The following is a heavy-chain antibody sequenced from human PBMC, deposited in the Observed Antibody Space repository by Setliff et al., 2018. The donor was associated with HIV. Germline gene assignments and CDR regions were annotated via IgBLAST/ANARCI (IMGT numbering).Heavy chain of an antibody. CDR1: GDSINSGSYY. J-gene: IGHJ4*02. CDR3: ARYVSSGFYFDF. V-gene: IGHV4-61*09. D-gene: IGHD3-22*01. CDR2: LFPGGGT. Sequence: SETLSLTCTVSGDSINSGSYYWTWIRQPAGKGLEWIGHLFPGGGTNYSPSLKSRVTISLDTSKNLFSLNVNSVTAADTAVYSCARYVSSGFYFDFWGQGTLVTVSS.